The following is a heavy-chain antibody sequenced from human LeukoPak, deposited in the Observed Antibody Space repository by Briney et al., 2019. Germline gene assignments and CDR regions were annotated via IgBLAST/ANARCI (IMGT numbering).Heavy chain of an antibody. D-gene: IGHD3-9*01. V-gene: IGHV3-30*03. Sequence: PGRSLRLSCAASGFTFSSYGMHWVRQAPGKGLEWVAVISYDGSNKYYADSVKGRFTISRDNSKNTVFLQMYNLRVEDTAVYYCARGPLTGTVWGPGTLVTVSS. J-gene: IGHJ4*02. CDR2: ISYDGSNK. CDR3: ARGPLTGTV. CDR1: GFTFSSYG.